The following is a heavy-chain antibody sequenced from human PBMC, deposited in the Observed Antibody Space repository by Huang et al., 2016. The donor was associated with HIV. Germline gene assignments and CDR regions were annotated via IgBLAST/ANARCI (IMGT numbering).Heavy chain of an antibody. J-gene: IGHJ4*02. D-gene: IGHD3-9*01. CDR1: GFSFSVFG. Sequence: EEQLVESGGGLVKPGGSLRLSCAASGFSFSVFGMNWVRQGPGRGLVWISFINGFCDIIYYADSVKGRFTISRDNAKNTVYLQMNRLRAADTGIYFCARGKFDLLTGWEDTYYFDRWGQGALVTVSS. CDR3: ARGKFDLLTGWEDTYYFDR. CDR2: INGFCDII. V-gene: IGHV3-48*04.